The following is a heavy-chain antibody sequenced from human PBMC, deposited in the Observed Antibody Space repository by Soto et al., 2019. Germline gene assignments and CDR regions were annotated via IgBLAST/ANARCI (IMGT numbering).Heavy chain of an antibody. V-gene: IGHV3-23*01. D-gene: IGHD6-19*01. CDR3: AKDRYGQLADYVDY. Sequence: VQLLESGGDLAQPGGSLRLSCAAYGFTFSDYVMTWVRQAPGKGLEWVSAISVSGGNTYYADSVKGRFTISRDNSRNTLDLETKSLRAEDTAVYDCAKDRYGQLADYVDYWGLGTLVTVSS. J-gene: IGHJ4*02. CDR1: GFTFSDYV. CDR2: ISVSGGNT.